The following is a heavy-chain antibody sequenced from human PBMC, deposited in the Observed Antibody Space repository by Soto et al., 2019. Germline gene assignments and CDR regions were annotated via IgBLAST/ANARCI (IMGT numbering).Heavy chain of an antibody. CDR3: ARGGCSSTSCYTGNFYYYYGMDV. Sequence: QVQLQQWGAGLLKPSETLSLTCAVYGGSFSGYYWSWIRQPPGKGLEWIGEINHSGSTNYNPSLKSRVTISVDTSKNQFSLKLSSVTAADTAVYYCARGGCSSTSCYTGNFYYYYGMDVWGQGTTVTVSS. J-gene: IGHJ6*02. D-gene: IGHD2-2*02. CDR2: INHSGST. CDR1: GGSFSGYY. V-gene: IGHV4-34*01.